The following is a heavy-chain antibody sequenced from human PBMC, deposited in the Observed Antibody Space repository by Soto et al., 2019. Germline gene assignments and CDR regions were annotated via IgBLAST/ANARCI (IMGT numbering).Heavy chain of an antibody. J-gene: IGHJ4*02. CDR3: AREPGGDYGDYSTYFDY. CDR2: INPSGGST. CDR1: GYTFTSYY. D-gene: IGHD4-17*01. V-gene: IGHV1-46*01. Sequence: VKVSCKASGYTFTSYYMHWMRQAPGQGLEWMGIINPSGGSTSYAQKFQGRVTMTRDTSTSTVYMELSSLRSEDTAVYYGAREPGGDYGDYSTYFDYWDQGTLVTLSS.